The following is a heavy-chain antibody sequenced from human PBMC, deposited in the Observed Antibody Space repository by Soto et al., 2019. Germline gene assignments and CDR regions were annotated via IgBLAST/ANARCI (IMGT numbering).Heavy chain of an antibody. CDR2: ISGSGSTT. D-gene: IGHD3-10*01. V-gene: IGHV3-23*01. J-gene: IGHJ4*02. CDR3: ARNPPYSYGSGTYYIWSYWDS. Sequence: GGSLRLSCAASGFTFSDSAMSWVRQAPGKGLEWVSVISGSGSTTYYADAVKGRLTISRDNSKNTLFLQMNSLRAEDTAVYYCARNPPYSYGSGTYYIWSYWDSWGQGTLVTVSS. CDR1: GFTFSDSA.